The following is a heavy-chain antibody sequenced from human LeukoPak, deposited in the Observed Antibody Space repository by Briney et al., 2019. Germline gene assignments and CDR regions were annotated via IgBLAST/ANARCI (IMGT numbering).Heavy chain of an antibody. CDR1: GGTFSSYA. CDR3: ARVAIRAVRGVIGY. Sequence: SVKVSCKASGGTFSSYAISWVRQAPGQGLEWMGRIIPILGIANYAQKFQGRVTITADKSTSTAYMELSSLRSEDTAVYYCARVAIRAVRGVIGYWGQGTLVTVSS. CDR2: IIPILGIA. J-gene: IGHJ4*02. V-gene: IGHV1-69*04. D-gene: IGHD3-10*01.